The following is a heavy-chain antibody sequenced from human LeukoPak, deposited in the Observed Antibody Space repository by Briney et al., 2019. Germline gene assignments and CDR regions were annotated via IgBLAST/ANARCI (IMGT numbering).Heavy chain of an antibody. CDR2: IRHDEIEN. D-gene: IGHD2-21*02. J-gene: IGHJ2*01. CDR1: GFTFSHYW. Sequence: GGSLRLSCAASGFTFSHYWMGWVRQAPGKGLEWEANIRHDEIENYLADSVTGRFTISRDNAENSLFLQMNSLRPDDTAVCFCVKLVVVTATYWYFDVWGRGTPITVSS. V-gene: IGHV3-7*01. CDR3: VKLVVVTATYWYFDV.